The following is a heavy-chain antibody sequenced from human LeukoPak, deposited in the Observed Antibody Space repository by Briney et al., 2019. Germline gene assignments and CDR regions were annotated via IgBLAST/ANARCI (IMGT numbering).Heavy chain of an antibody. J-gene: IGHJ4*02. D-gene: IGHD1-26*01. Sequence: PSETLSLTCTVSGGSISSSSYYWSWIRQPPGKGLEWIGEINHSGSTNYNPSLKSRVTISVDTSKNQFSLKLSSVTAADTAVYYCARQRDKWELGGGYFDYWGQGTLVTVSS. V-gene: IGHV4-39*01. CDR1: GGSISSSSYY. CDR2: INHSGST. CDR3: ARQRDKWELGGGYFDY.